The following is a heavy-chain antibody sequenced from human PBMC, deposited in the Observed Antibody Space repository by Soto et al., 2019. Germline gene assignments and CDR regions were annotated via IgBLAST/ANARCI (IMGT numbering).Heavy chain of an antibody. CDR3: ARDQVNDYGDYRAFDI. Sequence: PSETLSLTCTVSGASISYGGFSWSWIRQSPGKGLEWIGYISHLESTYFHPSFKSRLTMSIDRTRNQFSLKLSSVTAADMAVYYCARDQVNDYGDYRAFDIWGQGTMVTVSS. D-gene: IGHD4-17*01. CDR2: ISHLEST. CDR1: GASISYGGFS. J-gene: IGHJ3*02. V-gene: IGHV4-30-2*06.